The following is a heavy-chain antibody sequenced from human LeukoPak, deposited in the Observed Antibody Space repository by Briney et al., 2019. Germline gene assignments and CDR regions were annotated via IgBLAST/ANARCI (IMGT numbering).Heavy chain of an antibody. CDR1: GGSMSSSSYY. D-gene: IGHD2-2*01. CDR2: IYTSGST. Sequence: SETLSLTCGVSGGSMSSSSYYWGWIRQPPGKGLEWIGRIYTSGSTNYNPSLKSRVTMSVDTSKNQFSLKLSSVTAADTAVYYCAREYPVFDYWGQGTLVTASS. CDR3: AREYPVFDY. V-gene: IGHV4-39*07. J-gene: IGHJ4*02.